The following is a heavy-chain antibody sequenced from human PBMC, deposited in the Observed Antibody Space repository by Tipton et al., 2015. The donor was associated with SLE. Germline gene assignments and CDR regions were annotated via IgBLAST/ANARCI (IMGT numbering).Heavy chain of an antibody. V-gene: IGHV4-59*02. CDR1: GGSVSSYY. D-gene: IGHD3-10*01. CDR2: IYYSGST. Sequence: TLSLTCTVSGGSVSSYYWSWIRQPPGKGLEWIGNIYYSGSTNYNPSLKSRVTISVDTSKNQFSLKLSSVTAADTAVYYCARVRGRGYFQHWGQGTLVPVSS. CDR3: ARVRGRGYFQH. J-gene: IGHJ1*01.